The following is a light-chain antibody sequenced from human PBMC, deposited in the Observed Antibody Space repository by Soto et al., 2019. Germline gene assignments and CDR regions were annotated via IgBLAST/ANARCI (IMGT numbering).Light chain of an antibody. CDR2: EVS. CDR3: SSLTTSSTYV. Sequence: QSALTQPASVSGSPGQSVAISCTGTSSDVGAYNYVSWYQQHPGKAPKLLLSEVSNRPSGVSDRFSGSKSGNTASLTISGLQAEDEADYYCSSLTTSSTYVFGTGTKVTVL. V-gene: IGLV2-14*01. J-gene: IGLJ1*01. CDR1: SSDVGAYNY.